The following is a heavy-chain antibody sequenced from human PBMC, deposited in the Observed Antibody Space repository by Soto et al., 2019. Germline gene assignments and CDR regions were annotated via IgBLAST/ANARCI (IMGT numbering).Heavy chain of an antibody. V-gene: IGHV4-34*01. Sequence: QVQLQQWGAGLLKPSETLSLTCAVYGGSFSGYYWSWIRQPPGKGLEWIGEINHSGSTNYNPSLKSRVTISVYTSKNQFSLKLSSVTAADTAVYYCARDAHYDYIWGSYRANFDYWGQGTLVTVSS. CDR2: INHSGST. CDR3: ARDAHYDYIWGSYRANFDY. D-gene: IGHD3-16*02. CDR1: GGSFSGYY. J-gene: IGHJ4*02.